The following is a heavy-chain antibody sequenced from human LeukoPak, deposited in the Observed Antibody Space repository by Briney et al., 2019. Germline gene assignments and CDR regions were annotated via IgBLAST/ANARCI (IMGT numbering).Heavy chain of an antibody. CDR3: ARDQYYDSSGANDAFDI. J-gene: IGHJ3*02. V-gene: IGHV1-2*02. CDR2: INPNSGGT. CDR1: GYTFIGYY. D-gene: IGHD3-22*01. Sequence: ASVKVSCKASGYTFIGYYMHWVRQAPGQGLEWMGWINPNSGGTNYAQKFQGRVTMTRDTSISTAYMELSRLRSDDTAVYYCARDQYYDSSGANDAFDIWGQGTMVTVSS.